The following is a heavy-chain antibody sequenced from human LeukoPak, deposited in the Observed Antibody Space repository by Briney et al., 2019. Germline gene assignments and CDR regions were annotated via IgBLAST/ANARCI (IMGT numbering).Heavy chain of an antibody. CDR2: INHSGST. CDR1: GGSFSGYY. Sequence: SETLSLTCAVYGGSFSGYYWSWIRQPPGKGLEWIGEINHSGSTNYNPSLKSRVTISVDTSKNQFSLKLSSVTAADTAVYYCARDGPLDGYNKNWYLDLWGRGTLVTVSS. CDR3: ARDGPLDGYNKNWYLDL. D-gene: IGHD5-24*01. J-gene: IGHJ2*01. V-gene: IGHV4-34*01.